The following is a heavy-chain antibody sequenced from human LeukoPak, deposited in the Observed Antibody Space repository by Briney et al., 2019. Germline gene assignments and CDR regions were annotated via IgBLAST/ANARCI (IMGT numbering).Heavy chain of an antibody. D-gene: IGHD2-2*01. CDR1: GGSISSYY. CDR3: ARVPGGCSSTSCPRDYYYYYMDV. V-gene: IGHV4-4*09. Sequence: SETLSLTCTVSGGSISSYYWSWIRQPPGKGLEWIGYIYTSGCTNYNPSLKSRVTISVDTSKNQCSLKLSSVTAADTAVYYCARVPGGCSSTSCPRDYYYYYMDVWGKGTTVTVSS. CDR2: IYTSGCT. J-gene: IGHJ6*03.